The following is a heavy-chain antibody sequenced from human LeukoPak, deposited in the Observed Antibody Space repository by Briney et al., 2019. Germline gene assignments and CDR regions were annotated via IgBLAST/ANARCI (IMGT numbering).Heavy chain of an antibody. CDR1: GFTVSSYW. D-gene: IGHD4-17*01. CDR2: IKQDGSEK. J-gene: IGHJ4*02. CDR3: AVPAYGDYALDY. V-gene: IGHV3-7*03. Sequence: GGSLRLSCAASGFTVSSYWMRWVRQAPGKGLEWVANIKQDGSEKYYVDSVKGRFTISRETAKNSLYLQMNSLRAEDTAVYYCAVPAYGDYALDYWGQGTLVTVSS.